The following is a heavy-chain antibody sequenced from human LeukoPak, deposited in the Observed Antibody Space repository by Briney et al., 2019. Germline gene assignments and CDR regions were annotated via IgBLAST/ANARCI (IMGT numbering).Heavy chain of an antibody. CDR1: GFTFSSYG. V-gene: IGHV3-23*01. J-gene: IGHJ4*02. CDR2: MFSGGSP. CDR3: ARGVGVRGVVSQPLEY. D-gene: IGHD3-10*01. Sequence: GSLRLSCAASGFTFSSYGMTWVRQTPGKALEWVSVMFSGGSPYFADSVKGRFSLSRDNSKNILFLHMNNVRADDTAVYYCARGVGVRGVVSQPLEYWGQGALVTVSS.